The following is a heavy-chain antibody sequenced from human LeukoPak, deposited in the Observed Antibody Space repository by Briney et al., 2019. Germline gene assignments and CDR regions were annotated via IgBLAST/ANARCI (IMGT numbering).Heavy chain of an antibody. J-gene: IGHJ6*02. CDR2: IIPIFGTA. Sequence: GASVNVSCTASGGTFSSYAISWVRQAPGQGLEWMGGIIPIFGTANYAQKFQGRVTITADESTSTAYMELSSLRSEDTAVYYCARDQRATRGYYYYGMDVWGQGTTVTVSS. D-gene: IGHD5-12*01. V-gene: IGHV1-69*13. CDR1: GGTFSSYA. CDR3: ARDQRATRGYYYYGMDV.